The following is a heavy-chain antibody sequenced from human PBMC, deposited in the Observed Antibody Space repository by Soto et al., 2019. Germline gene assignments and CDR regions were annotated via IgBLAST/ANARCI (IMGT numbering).Heavy chain of an antibody. Sequence: GASLRLSCSPSAFTVSGNYMSWVRQAPREGLEWISVIYSGGGTYYADSLKGRFTLSRYKSRNRLYLQMNSLRDQHTAVYYCESSRGDCSSISCYRRYYSMDFWGKGTMVTVSS. CDR3: ESSRGDCSSISCYRRYYSMDF. CDR2: IYSGGGT. D-gene: IGHD2-2*02. CDR1: AFTVSGNY. J-gene: IGHJ6*03. V-gene: IGHV3-66*01.